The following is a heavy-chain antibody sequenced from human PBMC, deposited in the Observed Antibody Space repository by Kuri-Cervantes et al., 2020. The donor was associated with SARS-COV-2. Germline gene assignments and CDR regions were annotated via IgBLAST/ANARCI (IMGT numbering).Heavy chain of an antibody. D-gene: IGHD3-16*01. Sequence: GGSLRLCCAASGFTFSSYAMNWVRQAPGKGLEWVSVIGGSGVRTNYADSVKGRFTISRDNSKNTLYLQMNSLRAEDTAVYYCAKVGGHREYFQNWGQGTLVTVSS. J-gene: IGHJ1*01. CDR3: AKVGGHREYFQN. CDR2: IGGSGVRT. CDR1: GFTFSSYA. V-gene: IGHV3-23*01.